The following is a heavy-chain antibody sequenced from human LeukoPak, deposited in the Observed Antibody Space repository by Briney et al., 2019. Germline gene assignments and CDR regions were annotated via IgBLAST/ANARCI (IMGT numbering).Heavy chain of an antibody. V-gene: IGHV3-64*01. Sequence: GGSLRLSCAGSGYTFSSYAMHWVRQAPGKGLEYVSAISSDGRITYYANSVRGRFTISRDNSKNTLYLQMGSLRTDDMAVYYCGRTSGWYWFDNWGQGTLVTVSS. J-gene: IGHJ4*02. CDR1: GYTFSSYA. CDR3: GRTSGWYWFDN. D-gene: IGHD6-19*01. CDR2: ISSDGRIT.